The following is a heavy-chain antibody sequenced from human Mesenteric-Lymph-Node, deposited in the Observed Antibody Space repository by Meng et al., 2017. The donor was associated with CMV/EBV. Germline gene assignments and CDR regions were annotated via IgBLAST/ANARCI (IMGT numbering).Heavy chain of an antibody. V-gene: IGHV3-30*03. D-gene: IGHD2-2*01. CDR2: ISYDGSNK. CDR1: GGSISSSS. Sequence: LSLTCTVSGGSISSSSYYWGWIRQPPGKGLEWVAVISYDGSNKYYADSVKGRFTISRDNSKNTLYLQMNSLRAEDTAVYYCAREPHYCSSTSCYGMDAFDIWGQGTMVTVS. J-gene: IGHJ3*02. CDR3: AREPHYCSSTSCYGMDAFDI.